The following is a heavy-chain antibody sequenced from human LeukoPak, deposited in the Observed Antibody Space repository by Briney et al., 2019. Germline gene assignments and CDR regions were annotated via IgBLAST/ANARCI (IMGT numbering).Heavy chain of an antibody. CDR3: AKDRARWELDY. Sequence: PGRSLRLSCAASGFTFSSYGMHWVRQAPGKGLEWVAVISYDGSNKYYADYVKGRFTISRDNSKNTLYLQMNSLRAEDTAVYYCAKDRARWELDYWGQGTLVTVSS. CDR1: GFTFSSYG. J-gene: IGHJ4*02. D-gene: IGHD1-26*01. V-gene: IGHV3-30*18. CDR2: ISYDGSNK.